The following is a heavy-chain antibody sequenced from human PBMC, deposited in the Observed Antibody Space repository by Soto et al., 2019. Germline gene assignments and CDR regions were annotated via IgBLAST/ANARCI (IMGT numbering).Heavy chain of an antibody. CDR3: ARDLWGYCGTDCYPLDV. D-gene: IGHD2-21*02. Sequence: QVRLQESGPGLVKPSETLSLTCTVSGGSMRSYYWSWIWQAPGKGLEWIGYLYNSGSTVYNPSLKSRVTISVDTSKNQFSLKLNSVTAADTAVYYCARDLWGYCGTDCYPLDVWGQGTTVTVSS. CDR1: GGSMRSYY. V-gene: IGHV4-59*01. CDR2: LYNSGST. J-gene: IGHJ6*02.